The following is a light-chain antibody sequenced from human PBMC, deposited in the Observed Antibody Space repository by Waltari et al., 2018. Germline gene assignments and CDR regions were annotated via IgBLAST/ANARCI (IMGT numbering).Light chain of an antibody. CDR3: SSYAGSNSVV. Sequence: QSALTQPPSASGSPGQSVTISCTGTSSDVGGYNYVSWYQQHPGKAPKLMLYEVSKWPSGVPDRFSGSKSGNTASLTVSGLQAEDEADYYCSSYAGSNSVVFGGGTKLTVL. V-gene: IGLV2-8*01. CDR2: EVS. CDR1: SSDVGGYNY. J-gene: IGLJ2*01.